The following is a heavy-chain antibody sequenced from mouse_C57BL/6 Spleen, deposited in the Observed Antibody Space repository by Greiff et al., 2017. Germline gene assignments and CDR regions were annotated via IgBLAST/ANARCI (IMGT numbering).Heavy chain of an antibody. CDR1: GYTFTGYW. CDR2: ILPGSGST. Sequence: QVQLQQSGAELMKPGASVKLSCKATGYTFTGYWIEWVKQRPGHGLEWIGEILPGSGSTNYNEKFKGKATFTADTSSNTAYMQLSSLTTEDSAIYYCARKETYYYGRDYYAMDYWGQGTSVTVSS. CDR3: ARKETYYYGRDYYAMDY. V-gene: IGHV1-9*01. D-gene: IGHD1-1*01. J-gene: IGHJ4*01.